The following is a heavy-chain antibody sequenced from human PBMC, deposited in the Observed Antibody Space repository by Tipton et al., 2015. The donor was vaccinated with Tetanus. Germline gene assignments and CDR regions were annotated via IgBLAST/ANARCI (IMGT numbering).Heavy chain of an antibody. V-gene: IGHV3-7*03. D-gene: IGHD2-2*01. Sequence: SLRLSCAASGLDFRSDWMTWVRQAPGKGLEWVANIKQDGNEKYHVDSVKGRFTISRDNGKNLLYLQMNSLRDDDTVMYFCARGAIQALDYWGQGTLVTVSS. CDR1: GLDFRSDW. J-gene: IGHJ4*02. CDR3: ARGAIQALDY. CDR2: IKQDGNEK.